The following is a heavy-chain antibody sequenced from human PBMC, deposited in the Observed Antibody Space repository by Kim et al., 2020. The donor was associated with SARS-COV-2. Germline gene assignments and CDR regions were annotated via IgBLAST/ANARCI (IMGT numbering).Heavy chain of an antibody. V-gene: IGHV3-13*04. CDR3: ARGKAYNEGLDV. J-gene: IGHJ6*02. D-gene: IGHD1-20*01. CDR1: GFTFSTYD. Sequence: GGSLRLSCAASGFTFSTYDMHWVRQATGKGLEWVSSIGTAGDTYYPGSVKGRFTISRENAKNSLYLQMNSLRAGDTAVYYCARGKAYNEGLDVWGQGTT. CDR2: IGTAGDT.